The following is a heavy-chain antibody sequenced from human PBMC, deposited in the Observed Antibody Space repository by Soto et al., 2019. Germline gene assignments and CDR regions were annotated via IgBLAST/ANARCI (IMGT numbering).Heavy chain of an antibody. V-gene: IGHV3-23*01. D-gene: IGHD2-8*02. CDR1: GFTFSSYA. CDR2: ISDSGGSP. Sequence: VQLLESGGGLVQPGGSLRLSCAASGFTFSSYAMNWVRQTPGEGLEWVSGISDSGGSPYYADSAKGRFTISRDNSKKTLYLQMDSLRAEDTGVYYCARYALGLSPWWYNWFDRWGQGTLVSVSS. CDR3: ARYALGLSPWWYNWFDR. J-gene: IGHJ5*02.